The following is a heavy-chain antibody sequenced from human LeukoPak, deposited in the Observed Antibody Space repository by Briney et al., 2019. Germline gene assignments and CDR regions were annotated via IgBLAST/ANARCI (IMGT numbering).Heavy chain of an antibody. D-gene: IGHD3-9*01. CDR1: GDSVSSQSAT. CDR2: MYYRSKRYK. CDR3: ARDHWYDILSFDY. V-gene: IGHV6-1*01. J-gene: IGHJ4*02. Sequence: SQTLSLTFAISGDSVSSQSATWNWVRQSPPRGLEWLGSMYYRSKRYKDDAISVKGQITITPDTPKNQFSLQLKSVTPEDTAVYYCARDHWYDILSFDYWGQGSLVTVSS.